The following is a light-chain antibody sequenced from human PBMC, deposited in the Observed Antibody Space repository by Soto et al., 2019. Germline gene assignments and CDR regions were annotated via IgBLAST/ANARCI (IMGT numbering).Light chain of an antibody. CDR2: EGS. J-gene: IGLJ1*01. V-gene: IGLV2-23*01. CDR1: SSDVGRYNI. Sequence: QSALTQPASVSGSPGQSITISCTGTSSDVGRYNIVSWYQQYPGKAPKLMIYEGSKRPSGVSNRFSGSKSGNTAFLTISGLQAEDEADYYCCSYAGSSTYVFGSGTKVTVL. CDR3: CSYAGSSTYV.